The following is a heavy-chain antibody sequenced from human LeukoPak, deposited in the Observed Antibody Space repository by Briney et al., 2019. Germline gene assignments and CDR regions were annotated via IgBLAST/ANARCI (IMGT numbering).Heavy chain of an antibody. CDR1: GYTFTSYD. CDR3: ARSLTVTTRPAGY. D-gene: IGHD4-17*01. J-gene: IGHJ4*02. CDR2: MDPNSGNS. Sequence: ASVKVSCKASGYTFTSYDINWVRQATGQGLEWMGWMDPNSGNSEYAQKLQGRVTMTRNTSISTAYMELSGLRSEDTAIYYCARSLTVTTRPAGYWGQGTLVTVSS. V-gene: IGHV1-8*01.